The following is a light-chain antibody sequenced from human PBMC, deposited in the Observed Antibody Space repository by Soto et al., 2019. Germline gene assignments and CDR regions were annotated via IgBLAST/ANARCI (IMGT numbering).Light chain of an antibody. CDR2: DVS. CDR3: SSYTTSNTRQIV. Sequence: QSVLTQPASVSGSPGQSITISCTGTSSDAGGYNYVSWYQHHPGKAPKLMNFDVSNRPSGVSNHFSGSKSGNTASLTISGLQPEDEADYYCSSYTTSNTRQIVFGTGTKVTVL. CDR1: SSDAGGYNY. V-gene: IGLV2-14*03. J-gene: IGLJ1*01.